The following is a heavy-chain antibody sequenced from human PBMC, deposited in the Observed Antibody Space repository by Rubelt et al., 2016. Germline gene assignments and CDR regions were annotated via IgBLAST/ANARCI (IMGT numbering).Heavy chain of an antibody. CDR1: GYTFTTYG. CDR2: IRTYNGNT. V-gene: IGHV1-18*01. J-gene: IGHJ5*02. CDR3: ARGECSSANCRFNWFDP. Sequence: QVQLVQSGAEVKKPGASVKVSCKASGYTFTTYGISCVRQAPGQGLEWMGWIRTYNGNTNYAQKLQGRVTMTTDTSPSTACMELRSLRADDTAMYFCARGECSSANCRFNWFDPWGQGTLVTVSS. D-gene: IGHD2-2*01.